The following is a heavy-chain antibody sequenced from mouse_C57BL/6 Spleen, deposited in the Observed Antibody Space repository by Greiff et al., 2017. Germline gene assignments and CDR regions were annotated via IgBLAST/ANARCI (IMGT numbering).Heavy chain of an antibody. J-gene: IGHJ2*01. CDR1: GYTFTSYG. Sequence: VQLQQSGAELARPGASVKLSCKASGYTFTSYGISWVKQRTGQGLEWIGEIYPRSGNTYYNQKFKGKATLTADQSSSTAYMELRSLTSEDSAVXFCAREPPYYYGSSYFDYWGQGTTLTVSS. V-gene: IGHV1-81*01. CDR2: IYPRSGNT. CDR3: AREPPYYYGSSYFDY. D-gene: IGHD1-1*01.